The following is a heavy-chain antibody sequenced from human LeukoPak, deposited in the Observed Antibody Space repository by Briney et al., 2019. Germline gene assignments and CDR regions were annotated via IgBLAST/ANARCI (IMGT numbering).Heavy chain of an antibody. Sequence: SETLSLTCAVSGYSISSGYYWGWTRQPPGKGLEWIGSIYHTGSTYYNPSLQSRVTISLDSPKNQFSLKLTSVTAADTAVYYCASGGTAVVMALTYYFDTWGQGTPVTVSS. CDR2: IYHTGST. CDR3: ASGGTAVVMALTYYFDT. J-gene: IGHJ4*02. CDR1: GYSISSGYY. D-gene: IGHD3-22*01. V-gene: IGHV4-38-2*01.